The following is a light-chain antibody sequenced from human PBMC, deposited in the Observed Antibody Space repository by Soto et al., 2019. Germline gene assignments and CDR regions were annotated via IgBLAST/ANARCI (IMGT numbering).Light chain of an antibody. CDR2: AAS. CDR3: QQTYNPPLT. Sequence: DIQMTQSPSSLSASVGDRVTITCRASQTISNYVNWYQQEPGEAPKLLIHAASRLQGGVPSRFSGSGSGTDFPLLISNLQPDEVATYYCQQTYNPPLTFGGGTKVEI. CDR1: QTISNY. V-gene: IGKV1-39*01. J-gene: IGKJ4*01.